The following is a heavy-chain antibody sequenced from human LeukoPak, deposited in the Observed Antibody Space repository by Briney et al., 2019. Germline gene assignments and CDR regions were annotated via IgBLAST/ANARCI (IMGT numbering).Heavy chain of an antibody. Sequence: ASVKVSCKASGYTFTAYYIHWVRQAPGQGLEWMGRIDPNSGDTKYALKFQDRVTMTRDTSMNTAYMEISSLRYDGTAVYYCGRGIQSFDPWGQGTLVTVSS. V-gene: IGHV1-2*06. J-gene: IGHJ5*02. CDR2: IDPNSGDT. CDR1: GYTFTAYY. CDR3: GRGIQSFDP.